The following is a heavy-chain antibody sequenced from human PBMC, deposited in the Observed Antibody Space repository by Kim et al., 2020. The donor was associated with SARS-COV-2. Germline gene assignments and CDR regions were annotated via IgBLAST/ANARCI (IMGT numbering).Heavy chain of an antibody. Sequence: GGSLRLSCAASGFTFSSYGMHWVRQAPGKGLEWVAVISYDGSKKYYADSVKGRITISIDNSKNTLYLQMNSLRAEDTAVYYCARDLYAITMIVSGPFDYWGQGTLVTVSS. J-gene: IGHJ4*02. V-gene: IGHV3-30*03. CDR2: ISYDGSKK. D-gene: IGHD3-22*01. CDR1: GFTFSSYG. CDR3: ARDLYAITMIVSGPFDY.